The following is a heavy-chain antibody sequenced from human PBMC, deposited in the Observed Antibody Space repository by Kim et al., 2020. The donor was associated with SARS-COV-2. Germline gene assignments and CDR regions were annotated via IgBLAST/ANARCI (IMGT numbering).Heavy chain of an antibody. CDR1: GFTFSTYW. CDR3: ARGMDV. CDR2: IKQDESEI. J-gene: IGHJ6*02. V-gene: IGHV3-7*03. Sequence: GGSLRLSCVASGFTFSTYWMTWVRQAPGKGLEWVASIKQDESEIYVDSVKGRFTISRDNAKNSVFLQMNSLRAEDTAVYYCARGMDVWGQGTTVTVSS.